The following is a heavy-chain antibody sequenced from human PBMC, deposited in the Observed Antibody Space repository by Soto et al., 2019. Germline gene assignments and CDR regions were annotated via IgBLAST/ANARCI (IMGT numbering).Heavy chain of an antibody. J-gene: IGHJ6*02. CDR2: IRSKAYGGTT. D-gene: IGHD3-9*01. CDR3: TRDQILMNNPRWLLYYGMDV. V-gene: IGHV3-49*03. Sequence: PGGSLRLSCTASGFTFGDYAMSWFRQAPGKGLEWVGFIRSKAYGGTTEYAASVKGRFTISRDDSKSIAYLQMNSLKTEDTAVYYCTRDQILMNNPRWLLYYGMDVWGQGTTVTVSS. CDR1: GFTFGDYA.